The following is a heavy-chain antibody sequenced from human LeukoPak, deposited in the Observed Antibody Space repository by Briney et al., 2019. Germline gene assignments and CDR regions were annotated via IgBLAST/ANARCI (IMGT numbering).Heavy chain of an antibody. V-gene: IGHV1-2*02. CDR3: ARGPSRPWFDP. CDR1: GYTFIDYY. CDR2: INTDNGGT. Sequence: ASVKVSCKASGYTFIDYYIHWVRQAPGQGLEWMGWINTDNGGTNYAQKFQGRVTMTRDTSINTAYMELSSLRSEDTAVYYCARGPSRPWFDPWGQGTLVTVSS. J-gene: IGHJ5*02. D-gene: IGHD2-2*01.